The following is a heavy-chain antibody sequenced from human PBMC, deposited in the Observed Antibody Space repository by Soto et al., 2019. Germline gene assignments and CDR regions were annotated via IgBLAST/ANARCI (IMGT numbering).Heavy chain of an antibody. CDR2: ISYDGSNK. V-gene: IGHV3-30*03. CDR1: GFTFSSYG. J-gene: IGHJ6*02. CDR3: ASPNPIYLSDYYYYGMDV. Sequence: GGSLRLSCAASGFTFSSYGMHWVRKAPGKGLEWVAVISYDGSNKYYADSVKGRFTISRDNSKNTLYLQMNSLRAEDTAVYYCASPNPIYLSDYYYYGMDVWGQGTTVTVSS.